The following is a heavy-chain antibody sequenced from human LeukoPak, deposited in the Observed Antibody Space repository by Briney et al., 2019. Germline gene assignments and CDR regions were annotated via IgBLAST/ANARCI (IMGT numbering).Heavy chain of an antibody. D-gene: IGHD3-9*01. CDR3: ARPYYDILTGYYNHFDY. J-gene: IGHJ4*02. CDR1: GYSFTSYW. CDR2: IYPGGSDT. Sequence: GESLKISCKGSGYSFTSYWIGWVRQMPGKGLEWMGIIYPGGSDTRYSPSFQGQVTISADKSISTAYLQWSSLKASDTAMYYCARPYYDILTGYYNHFDYWGQGTLVTVSS. V-gene: IGHV5-51*01.